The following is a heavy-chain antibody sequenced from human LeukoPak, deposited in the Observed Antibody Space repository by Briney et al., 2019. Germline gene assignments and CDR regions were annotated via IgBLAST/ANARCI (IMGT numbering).Heavy chain of an antibody. CDR3: ARDSKDNIAAADYYFDY. V-gene: IGHV3-53*01. Sequence: GGSLRLSCAASGFTVSSSYMSWVRQAPGKGLEWVSVIYSGGSTYYADSVKGRFTISRDNSKNTLYLQMNSLGAEDTAVYYCARDSKDNIAAADYYFDYWGQGTLVTVSS. CDR2: IYSGGST. D-gene: IGHD6-13*01. J-gene: IGHJ4*02. CDR1: GFTVSSSY.